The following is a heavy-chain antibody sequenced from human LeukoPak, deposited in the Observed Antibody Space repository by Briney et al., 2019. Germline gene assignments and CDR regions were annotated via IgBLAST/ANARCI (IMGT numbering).Heavy chain of an antibody. J-gene: IGHJ4*02. V-gene: IGHV3-21*01. CDR3: ARDGGGGLDY. D-gene: IGHD2-15*01. Sequence: GGSLRLSCAASGFTFSNYNMNWVRQAPGKGLQWVSCISISSNYIYYPDSVKGRFTISRDNAKNSLYLQMNSLRAEDTAVYYCARDGGGGLDYWGQGTLVTVSS. CDR1: GFTFSNYN. CDR2: ISISSNYI.